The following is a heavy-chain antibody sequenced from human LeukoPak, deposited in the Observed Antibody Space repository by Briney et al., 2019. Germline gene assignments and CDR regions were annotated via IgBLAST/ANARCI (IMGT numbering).Heavy chain of an antibody. Sequence: PGGSPRLSCAASGFTFSSYAMSWVRQAPGKGLEWVSAISGSGGSTYYADSVKGRFTISRDNSKNTLYPQMNSLRAEDTAVYYCARDHRGIYSPFDYWGQGTLVTVSS. CDR3: ARDHRGIYSPFDY. J-gene: IGHJ4*02. CDR2: ISGSGGST. V-gene: IGHV3-23*01. CDR1: GFTFSSYA. D-gene: IGHD2-21*01.